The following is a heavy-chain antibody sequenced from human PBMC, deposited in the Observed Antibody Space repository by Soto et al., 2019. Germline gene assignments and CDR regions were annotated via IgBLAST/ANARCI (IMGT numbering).Heavy chain of an antibody. D-gene: IGHD3-16*02. Sequence: GGSLRLSCAASGFTFSSYAMSWVRQAPGKGLEWVSAISGSGGSTHYADSVKGRFTISRDNSKNTLYLQMNSLRAEDTAVYYCAKETYDYVWGSYRYTSYWGQGTLVTVSS. J-gene: IGHJ4*02. CDR2: ISGSGGST. CDR3: AKETYDYVWGSYRYTSY. CDR1: GFTFSSYA. V-gene: IGHV3-23*01.